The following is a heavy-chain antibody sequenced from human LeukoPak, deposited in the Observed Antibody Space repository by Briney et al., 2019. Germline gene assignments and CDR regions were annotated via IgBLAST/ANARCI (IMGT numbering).Heavy chain of an antibody. V-gene: IGHV5-51*01. CDR3: ARIGKYYYDSSGYHGGLDY. D-gene: IGHD3-22*01. CDR1: GYSFTSYW. CDR2: IYPGDSDT. Sequence: RGESLKTSCKGSGYSFTSYWIGWVRQMPGKGLEWMGIIYPGDSDTRYSPSFQGQVTISADKSISTAYLQWSSLKASDTAMYYCARIGKYYYDSSGYHGGLDYWGQGTLVTVSS. J-gene: IGHJ4*02.